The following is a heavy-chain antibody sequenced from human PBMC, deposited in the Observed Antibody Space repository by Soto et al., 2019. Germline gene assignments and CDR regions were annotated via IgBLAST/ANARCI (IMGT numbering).Heavy chain of an antibody. V-gene: IGHV4-4*07. J-gene: IGHJ4*02. CDR1: GGSVRGYY. CDR2: MHTSGST. CDR3: TTHAPEDMIRK. D-gene: IGHD2-15*01. Sequence: LXLIGTVSGGSVRGYYWSWIRQPAGRGLEWIGRMHTSGSTNYNPSLKSRVTISVDMSKNTAFLQMNSLKTEDTALYYCTTHAPEDMIRKWGPGTLVTVSS.